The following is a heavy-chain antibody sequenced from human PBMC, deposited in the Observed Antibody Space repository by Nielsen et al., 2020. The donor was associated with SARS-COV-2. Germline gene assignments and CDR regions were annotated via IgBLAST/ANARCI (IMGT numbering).Heavy chain of an antibody. CDR3: ARGAGHRSRYFDL. V-gene: IGHV4-34*01. CDR2: INHSGST. J-gene: IGHJ2*01. CDR1: GGSFSGYY. Sequence: GSLRLSCAVYGGSFSGYYWSWIRQPPGKGLEWIGEINHSGSTNYNPSLKSRVTISVDTSKNQFSLKLSSVTAADTAVYYCARGAGHRSRYFDLWGRGTLVTVSS. D-gene: IGHD6-25*01.